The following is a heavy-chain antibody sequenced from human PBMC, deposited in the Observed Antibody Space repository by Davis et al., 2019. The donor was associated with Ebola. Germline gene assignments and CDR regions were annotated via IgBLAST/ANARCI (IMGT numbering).Heavy chain of an antibody. CDR3: ASSRDGYNSNDYYFDC. J-gene: IGHJ4*02. Sequence: GESLKISCKGSGYSFTSYWIGWVRQMPGKGLEWMGIIYPGDSDTRYSPSFQGQVTISADKSISTAYLQWSSLKASDTAMYYCASSRDGYNSNDYYFDCWGQGTLVTVSS. CDR1: GYSFTSYW. V-gene: IGHV5-51*01. D-gene: IGHD5-24*01. CDR2: IYPGDSDT.